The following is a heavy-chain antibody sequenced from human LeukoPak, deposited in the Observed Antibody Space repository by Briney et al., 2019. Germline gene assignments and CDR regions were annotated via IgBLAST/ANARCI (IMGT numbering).Heavy chain of an antibody. Sequence: GGSLRLSCAASGFTFSSYAMSWVRQAPGKGLEWVSAISGSGDSTYYGDSVKGRFTISRDNSKNTLYLQMNSLRAEDTAVYYCAKRSAYYYDSSGYYNFDYWGQGTLVTVSS. J-gene: IGHJ4*02. CDR1: GFTFSSYA. V-gene: IGHV3-23*01. CDR3: AKRSAYYYDSSGYYNFDY. D-gene: IGHD3-22*01. CDR2: ISGSGDST.